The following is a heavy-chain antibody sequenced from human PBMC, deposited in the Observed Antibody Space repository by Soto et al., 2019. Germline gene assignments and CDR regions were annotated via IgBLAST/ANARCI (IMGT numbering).Heavy chain of an antibody. CDR2: ISYDGSNK. J-gene: IGHJ4*02. Sequence: GGSLRLSCAAPGFTFSSYGMHWVRQAPDKGQERVAVISYDGSNKYYADSVKGRFNISRDNSKNTLYLQMNSLRAEDTAVYYFAKASPKAHYYGSGSYCDYWGQGTLVTVSS. CDR1: GFTFSSYG. D-gene: IGHD3-10*01. CDR3: AKASPKAHYYGSGSYCDY. V-gene: IGHV3-30*18.